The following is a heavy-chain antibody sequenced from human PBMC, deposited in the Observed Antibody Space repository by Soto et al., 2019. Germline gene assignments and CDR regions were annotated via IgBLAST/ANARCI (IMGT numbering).Heavy chain of an antibody. D-gene: IGHD6-13*01. CDR1: GFTFSSYA. Sequence: GGSLRLSCAASGFTFSSYAMSWVRQAPGKGLEWVSAISGSGGSTYYADSVKGRFTISRDNSKNTLYRQMNSLRAEDTAVYYCAKDLGIAAAGTFSSDYWGQGTLVTVSS. CDR2: ISGSGGST. J-gene: IGHJ4*02. CDR3: AKDLGIAAAGTFSSDY. V-gene: IGHV3-23*01.